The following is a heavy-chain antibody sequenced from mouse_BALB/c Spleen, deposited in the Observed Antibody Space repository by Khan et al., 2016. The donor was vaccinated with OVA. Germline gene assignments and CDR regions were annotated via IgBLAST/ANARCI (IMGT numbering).Heavy chain of an antibody. J-gene: IGHJ2*01. CDR3: ARKNGSDFDY. Sequence: EVQLQQSGPELVKPGASVKISCKASGYSFTGYFMNWVMQSHGKSLEWIGRINPHIGETLYNQKFKGKATLTVDESYRTAHMELRSLASADAAVYYCARKNGSDFDYWGQGTTLTVAS. D-gene: IGHD1-1*01. CDR1: GYSFTGYF. V-gene: IGHV1-20*02. CDR2: INPHIGET.